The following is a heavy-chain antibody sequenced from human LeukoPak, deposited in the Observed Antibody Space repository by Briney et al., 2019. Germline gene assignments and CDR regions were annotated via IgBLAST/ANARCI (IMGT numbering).Heavy chain of an antibody. D-gene: IGHD2-2*01. CDR3: ARWAHCSSTSCPFVY. CDR1: GFTFSSYW. CDR2: IKQDGSEK. J-gene: IGHJ4*02. Sequence: GGPLRLSCAASGFTFSSYWMSWVRQAPGKGLEWVANIKQDGSEKYYVDSVKGRFTISRDNAKNSLYLQMNSLRAEDTAVYYCARWAHCSSTSCPFVYWGQGTLVTVSS. V-gene: IGHV3-7*03.